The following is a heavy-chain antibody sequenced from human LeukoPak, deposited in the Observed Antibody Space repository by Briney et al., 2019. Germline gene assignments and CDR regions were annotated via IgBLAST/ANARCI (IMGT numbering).Heavy chain of an antibody. V-gene: IGHV3-53*01. J-gene: IGHJ4*02. CDR2: IYSGGIT. CDR1: GFTFSNYA. D-gene: IGHD5-24*01. Sequence: PGGSLRLSCATSGFTFSNYAMSWVRQAPGKGLEWVSVIYSGGITYYADSVKGRFTISRDNSKNTLYLQMNSLRAEDTAVYYCARETSRARVEMATGSFDYWGQGTLVTVSS. CDR3: ARETSRARVEMATGSFDY.